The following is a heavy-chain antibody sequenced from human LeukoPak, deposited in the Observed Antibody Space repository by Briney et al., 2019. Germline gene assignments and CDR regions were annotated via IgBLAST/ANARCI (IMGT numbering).Heavy chain of an antibody. CDR2: THHSGNT. D-gene: IGHD2-2*01. V-gene: IGHV4-59*02. CDR1: GDSVSGYY. CDR3: ARDRYCSSTSCYAFDI. Sequence: SETLSLTCIVSGDSVSGYYWNWIRQPPGKGLEWIGYTHHSGNTLYNPSLKSRVTISEDTSKNQFSLKLSSVTAADTAVYYCARDRYCSSTSCYAFDIWGQGTMVTVSS. J-gene: IGHJ3*02.